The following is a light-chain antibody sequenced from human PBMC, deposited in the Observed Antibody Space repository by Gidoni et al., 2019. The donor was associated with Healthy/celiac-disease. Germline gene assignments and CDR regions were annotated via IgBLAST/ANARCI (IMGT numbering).Light chain of an antibody. CDR3: QQYYSTPPT. CDR2: WAS. CDR1: QSVLYSSNNKNY. J-gene: IGKJ1*01. Sequence: GSLGERATINCKSSQSVLYSSNNKNYLAWYQQKPGQPPKLLIYWASTRESGVPDRFSGSGSGTDFTLTISSLQAEDVAVYYCQQYYSTPPTFGQGTKVEIK. V-gene: IGKV4-1*01.